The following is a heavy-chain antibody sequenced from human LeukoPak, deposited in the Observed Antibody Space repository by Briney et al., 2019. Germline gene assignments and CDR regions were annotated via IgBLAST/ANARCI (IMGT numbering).Heavy chain of an antibody. Sequence: GGSLRLSCAASGITFSGAYMTWVRQAPGKGLEWVANINPDGREKSYVDSVKGRFTISRDNAKDSLYLQMNSLRAEDTAVYYCARSRRVGTSPFYGTDVWGQGTTVTVSS. J-gene: IGHJ6*02. CDR2: INPDGREK. CDR3: ARSRRVGTSPFYGTDV. D-gene: IGHD5-12*01. V-gene: IGHV3-7*04. CDR1: GITFSGAY.